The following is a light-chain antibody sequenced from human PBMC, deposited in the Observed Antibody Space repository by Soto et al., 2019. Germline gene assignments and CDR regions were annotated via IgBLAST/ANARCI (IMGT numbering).Light chain of an antibody. CDR1: SSDVGGYKY. CDR2: EVS. CDR3: SSYTSSSTLYV. J-gene: IGLJ1*01. V-gene: IGLV2-14*01. Sequence: QSVLTQPASVSGSPGQSITISCTATSSDVGGYKYVSWYQQHPGKAPKLMIYEVSHRPSGVSNRFSGSKSGNTASLTISGLQAEDEADYYCSSYTSSSTLYVFGTGTKVTVL.